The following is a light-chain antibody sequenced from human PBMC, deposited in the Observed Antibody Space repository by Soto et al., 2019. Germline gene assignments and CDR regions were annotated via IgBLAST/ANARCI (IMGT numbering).Light chain of an antibody. CDR3: QSYDSSLSAL. J-gene: IGLJ2*01. CDR1: SSNIGAGYG. CDR2: DNS. Sequence: QSVLTQPPSVSGAPGQRVTISCTGSSSNIGAGYGVHWYQQLPGTAPKLLIYDNSNRPSGVPDRFSGSKSGTSASLAITGLQAEDEADYYCQSYDSSLSALFGGGTKVTVL. V-gene: IGLV1-40*01.